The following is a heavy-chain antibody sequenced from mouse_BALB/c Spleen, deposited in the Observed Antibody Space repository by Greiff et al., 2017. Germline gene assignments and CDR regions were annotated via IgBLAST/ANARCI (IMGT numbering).Heavy chain of an antibody. CDR2: ISSGGST. CDR3: ARAGKGYAMDY. D-gene: IGHD2-1*01. V-gene: IGHV5-6-5*01. Sequence: EVKVVESGGGLVKPGGSLKLSCAASGFTFSSYAMSWVRQTPEKRLEWVASISSGGSTYYPDSVKGRFTISRDNARNILYLQMSSLRSEDTAMYYCARAGKGYAMDYWGQGTSVTVSS. J-gene: IGHJ4*01. CDR1: GFTFSSYA.